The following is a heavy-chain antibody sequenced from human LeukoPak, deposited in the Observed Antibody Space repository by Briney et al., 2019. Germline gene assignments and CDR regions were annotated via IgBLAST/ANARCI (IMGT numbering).Heavy chain of an antibody. D-gene: IGHD3-10*01. CDR2: IKQDGSEK. Sequence: GGSLRLSCAASGFTFSSYWMSWVRQAPGKGLEWVANIKQDGSEKYYVDSVKGRFTISRDNAKNSLYLQMNSLRAEDTAVYYCARSPMVRGVEYFDYWSQGTLVTVSS. CDR1: GFTFSSYW. CDR3: ARSPMVRGVEYFDY. J-gene: IGHJ4*02. V-gene: IGHV3-7*01.